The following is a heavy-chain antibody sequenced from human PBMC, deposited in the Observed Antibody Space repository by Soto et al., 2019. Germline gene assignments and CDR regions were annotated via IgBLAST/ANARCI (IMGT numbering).Heavy chain of an antibody. Sequence: GGSLRRSCAASGFTFSSYAMSWVRQAPGKGLEWVSAISGSGGSTYYADSVKGRFTISRDNSKNTLYLQMNSLRAEDTAVYYCAKPLNYYDSSGFGFDYWGQGTLVTVLL. CDR3: AKPLNYYDSSGFGFDY. V-gene: IGHV3-23*01. D-gene: IGHD3-22*01. CDR1: GFTFSSYA. CDR2: ISGSGGST. J-gene: IGHJ4*02.